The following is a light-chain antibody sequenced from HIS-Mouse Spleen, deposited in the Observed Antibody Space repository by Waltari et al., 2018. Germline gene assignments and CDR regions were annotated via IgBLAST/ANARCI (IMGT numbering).Light chain of an antibody. CDR3: QQYYSYPLT. CDR1: QGISSY. J-gene: IGKJ5*01. V-gene: IGKV1-8*01. CDR2: AAS. Sequence: AIWMTQSPSLLSASTGDRVTISCRASQGISSYLAWYQQKPGKAPKLLIYAASTLQSGVPSRFSGSGSGTDFTLTISCLQSEDFATYYCQQYYSYPLTFGQGTRLEIK.